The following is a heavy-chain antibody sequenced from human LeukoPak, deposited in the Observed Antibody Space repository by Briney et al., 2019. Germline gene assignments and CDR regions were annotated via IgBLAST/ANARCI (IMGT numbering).Heavy chain of an antibody. Sequence: PSETLSLTCTVSVGSISVYYWSWIRQPPGKGREWRGYFSYRGTTNYNPPLKSRVTISLYTSKNQFSLKLSSVTAADTAVYSCARNGSDWSFDLWGRGNLVTVSS. CDR2: FSYRGTT. V-gene: IGHV4-59*08. CDR3: ARNGSDWSFDL. J-gene: IGHJ2*01. CDR1: VGSISVYY. D-gene: IGHD6-19*01.